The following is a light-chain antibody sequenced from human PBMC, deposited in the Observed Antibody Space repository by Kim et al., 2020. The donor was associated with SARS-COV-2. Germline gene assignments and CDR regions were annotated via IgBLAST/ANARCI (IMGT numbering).Light chain of an antibody. CDR2: DTS. CDR1: QSVSSNY. J-gene: IGKJ1*01. V-gene: IGKV3-20*01. Sequence: EIVLTQSPGTLSLSPGERATLSCRASQSVSSNYLAWYQQKPGQAPKLLIYDTSNRATGIPDRFSGSGSGTDFTLTISRVEPEDFAVYYCQQYDDSKTFGQGTKVEI. CDR3: QQYDDSKT.